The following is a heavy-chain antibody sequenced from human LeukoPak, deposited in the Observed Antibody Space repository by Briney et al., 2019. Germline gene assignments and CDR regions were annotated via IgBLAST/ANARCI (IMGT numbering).Heavy chain of an antibody. D-gene: IGHD4-17*01. V-gene: IGHV3-30*02. CDR2: IRYDGSNK. CDR1: GFTFSSSG. Sequence: PGGSLRLSCAASGFTFSSSGMHWVRQAPGKGLEWVAFIRYDGSNKYYADSVKGRFTISRDNSKNTLYLQMNSLRAEDTAVYYCAKGLSDYGKFDPWGQGTLVTVSS. CDR3: AKGLSDYGKFDP. J-gene: IGHJ5*02.